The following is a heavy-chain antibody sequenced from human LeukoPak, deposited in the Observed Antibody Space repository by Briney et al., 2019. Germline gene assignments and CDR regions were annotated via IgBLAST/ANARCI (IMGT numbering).Heavy chain of an antibody. V-gene: IGHV4-59*08. CDR3: TGYAADSSTYYQWFDP. D-gene: IGHD3-22*01. J-gene: IGHJ5*02. Sequence: SETLSLTCTVSGGSIVCPYFNWVRQTPGTGLEWIGYTSYGGNTRYTPSLESRVSMSIDTSKRQFSLKLHSVTAADSAVYYCTGYAADSSTYYQWFDPWGQGTLVTVSS. CDR2: TSYGGNT. CDR1: GGSIVCPY.